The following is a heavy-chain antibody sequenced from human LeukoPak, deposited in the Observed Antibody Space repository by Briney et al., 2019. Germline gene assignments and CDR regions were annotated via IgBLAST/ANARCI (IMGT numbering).Heavy chain of an antibody. CDR1: GGSISSSGYY. J-gene: IGHJ6*03. CDR3: ARLPGYSSGNYYYYYYMDV. Sequence: SETLSLTCTVSGGSISSSGYYWGWIRQPPGKGLEWIGSIYYSGSTYYNPSLKSRVTISVDTSKNQFSLKLSSVTAADTAVYYCARLPGYSSGNYYYYYYMDVWGKGTTVTISS. D-gene: IGHD6-19*01. V-gene: IGHV4-39*01. CDR2: IYYSGST.